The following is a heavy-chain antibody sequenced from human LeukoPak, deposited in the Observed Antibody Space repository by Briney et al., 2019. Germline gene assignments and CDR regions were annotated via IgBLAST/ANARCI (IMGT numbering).Heavy chain of an antibody. Sequence: SESLSLTCAVYGPSFSGYYCGCVRQPAGEGRGCIGEINQVVTTNYNPSRKGRVTISGDTSKNQFSMKLSSVTAAETAVYYCARGDGRAARRFSVGSARSSKFDPWGQGTLVTVSS. V-gene: IGHV4-34*01. J-gene: IGHJ5*02. D-gene: IGHD6-6*01. CDR1: GPSFSGYY. CDR3: ARGDGRAARRFSVGSARSSKFDP. CDR2: INQVVTT.